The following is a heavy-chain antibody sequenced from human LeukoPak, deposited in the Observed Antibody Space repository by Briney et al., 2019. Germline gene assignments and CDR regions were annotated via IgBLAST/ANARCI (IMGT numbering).Heavy chain of an antibody. J-gene: IGHJ6*03. CDR2: ISSSGSTI. CDR3: ARVKNGFDGNGYPYYYYYMDV. D-gene: IGHD3-22*01. CDR1: GFTFSDYY. Sequence: NPGGSLRLSCAASGFTFSDYYMSWIRQAPGKGLEWVSYISSSGSTIYYADSVKGRFTISRDNAKNSLYLQMNNLRAEDTAVYYCARVKNGFDGNGYPYYYYYMDVWGRGTTVTVSS. V-gene: IGHV3-11*04.